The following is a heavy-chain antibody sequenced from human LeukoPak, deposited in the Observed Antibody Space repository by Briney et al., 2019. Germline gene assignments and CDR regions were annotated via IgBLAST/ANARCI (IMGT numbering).Heavy chain of an antibody. CDR1: GLTFSSYG. Sequence: GGSLRLSCAASGLTFSSYGMHWVRQAPGKGLEWVAFIRYDGSNKYYADSVKGRFTISRDNSKNTLYLQMNSLRAEDTAVYYCAKEEYYYDSSSGFDYWGQGTLVTVSS. D-gene: IGHD3-22*01. CDR3: AKEEYYYDSSSGFDY. V-gene: IGHV3-30*02. CDR2: IRYDGSNK. J-gene: IGHJ4*02.